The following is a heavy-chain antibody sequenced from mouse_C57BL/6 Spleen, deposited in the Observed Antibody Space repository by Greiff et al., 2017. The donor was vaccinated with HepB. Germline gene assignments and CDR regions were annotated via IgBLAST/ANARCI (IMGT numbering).Heavy chain of an antibody. V-gene: IGHV1-69*01. D-gene: IGHD1-2*01. CDR2: IDPSDSYT. CDR1: GYTFTSYW. J-gene: IGHJ2*01. Sequence: QVQLQQPGAELVMPGASVKLSCKASGYTFTSYWMHWVKQRPGQGLEWIGEIDPSDSYTNYNQKFKGKSTLTVDKSSSTAYMQLSSLTSEDSAVYYCARGGDYGVYWGQGTTLTVSS. CDR3: ARGGDYGVY.